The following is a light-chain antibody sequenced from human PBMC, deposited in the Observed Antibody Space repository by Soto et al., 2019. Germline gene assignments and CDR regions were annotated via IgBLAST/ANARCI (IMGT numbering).Light chain of an antibody. CDR3: KQYNNWPRT. CDR2: GAS. CDR1: QSVSSH. J-gene: IGKJ1*01. V-gene: IGKV3-15*01. Sequence: EIVSTQSPPTLSLSLGGGATVACTSSQSVSSHLAWYQQKPGQDNRLLIYGASTRATGIKARFSGSGSGTEFTLTIRSMQSEDFAVYYCKQYNNWPRTLGTGTKVDIK.